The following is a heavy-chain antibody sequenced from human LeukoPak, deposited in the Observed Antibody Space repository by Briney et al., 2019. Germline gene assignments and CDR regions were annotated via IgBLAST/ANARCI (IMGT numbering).Heavy chain of an antibody. J-gene: IGHJ5*02. CDR2: IYTSGST. V-gene: IGHV4-61*02. Sequence: SETLSLTCTVSGGSISSVSYYWSCIRQPAGKGLEWIGRIYTSGSTNYNPSLKSRVTISVDTSKNQFPLKLSSVTAADTAVYYCARALTYYYGSGTGNWFDPWGQGTLVTVSS. D-gene: IGHD3-10*01. CDR3: ARALTYYYGSGTGNWFDP. CDR1: GGSISSVSYY.